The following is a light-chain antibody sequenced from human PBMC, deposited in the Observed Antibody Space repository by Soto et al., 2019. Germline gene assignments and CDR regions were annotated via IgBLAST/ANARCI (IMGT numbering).Light chain of an antibody. J-gene: IGKJ1*01. CDR3: QQRSTWPQT. V-gene: IGKV3-11*01. CDR1: QSVDNY. CDR2: ESS. Sequence: EIVLTQSPATLSLSPGERATLSCRASQSVDNYLDWYQQKPGQAPRLLIYESSNRATGIPARFSGSGSGTDSSLTISSLEPEDFAVYYCQQRSTWPQTFGQGTKVDIK.